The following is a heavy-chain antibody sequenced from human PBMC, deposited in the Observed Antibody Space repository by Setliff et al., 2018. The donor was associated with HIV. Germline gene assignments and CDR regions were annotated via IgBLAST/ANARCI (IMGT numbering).Heavy chain of an antibody. J-gene: IGHJ4*02. D-gene: IGHD4-17*01. Sequence: SETLSLTCTVSGGSISSSSYYWDWIRQPPGKSLEWVGSIFYTGSTNYRPSLESRVIVSLDTSENQFSLKLSSVTAADTAVYYCTRRDVTTGMDSWGPGILVTVS. CDR2: IFYTGST. CDR3: TRRDVTTGMDS. CDR1: GGSISSSSYY. V-gene: IGHV4-39*01.